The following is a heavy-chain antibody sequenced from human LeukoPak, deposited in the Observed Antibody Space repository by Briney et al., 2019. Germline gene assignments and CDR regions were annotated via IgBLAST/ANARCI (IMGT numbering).Heavy chain of an antibody. CDR2: IWYHGKKD. CDR1: GFTFSSYG. J-gene: IGHJ5*02. V-gene: IGHV3-33*06. CDR3: AKVPRQHDNWFDP. D-gene: IGHD6-13*01. Sequence: GGSLRLSCAASGFTFSSYGMHWVRQAPGKGLEWVAGIWYHGKKDHYADSVKGRFIISRDNSMNTLYLQMNSLRAEDTAVYYCAKVPRQHDNWFDPWGQGTLVTVSS.